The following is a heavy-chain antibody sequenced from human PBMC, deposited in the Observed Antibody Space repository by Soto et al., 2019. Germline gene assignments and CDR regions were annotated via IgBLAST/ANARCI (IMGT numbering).Heavy chain of an antibody. Sequence: PGGSLRLSCAASGFTFSSYSMNWVRQAPGKGLEWVSYISSSSSTIYYADSVKGRFTISRDNAKNSLYLQMNSLRDEDTAVYYCARDGVSYYDSSGYYDYWGQGTLVTVSS. CDR1: GFTFSSYS. CDR3: ARDGVSYYDSSGYYDY. V-gene: IGHV3-48*02. CDR2: ISSSSSTI. D-gene: IGHD3-22*01. J-gene: IGHJ4*02.